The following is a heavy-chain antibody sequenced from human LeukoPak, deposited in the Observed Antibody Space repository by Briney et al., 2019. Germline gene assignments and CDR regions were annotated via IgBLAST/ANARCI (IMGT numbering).Heavy chain of an antibody. V-gene: IGHV1-2*02. Sequence: ASVKVSCKASGYTFTGCYMHWLRLAPGQGLEWMGWINPNSGATNYAQKFQGRVTMTRDTSISTAYMELSWLRSDDTAVYYCARVPTYKEPGGNWFDPWGQGTLVTVSS. CDR1: GYTFTGCY. J-gene: IGHJ5*02. CDR2: INPNSGAT. CDR3: ARVPTYKEPGGNWFDP. D-gene: IGHD1-14*01.